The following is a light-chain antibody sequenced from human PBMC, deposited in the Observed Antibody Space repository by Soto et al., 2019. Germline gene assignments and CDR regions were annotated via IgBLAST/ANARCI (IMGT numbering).Light chain of an antibody. V-gene: IGLV2-18*02. J-gene: IGLJ1*01. Sequence: QSALTQPPSVSGSPGHAVAISCTGTSSDVGSYNRVAWYQQSPGTAPKLMIYEVSNRPSGVPDRFSGSKSGNTASLTISGLQAEDEADYYCSSFTSGSTYVFGTGTQLTVL. CDR3: SSFTSGSTYV. CDR1: SSDVGSYNR. CDR2: EVS.